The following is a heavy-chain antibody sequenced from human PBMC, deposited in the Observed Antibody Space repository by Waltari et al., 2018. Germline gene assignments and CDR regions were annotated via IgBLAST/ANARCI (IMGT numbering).Heavy chain of an antibody. J-gene: IGHJ5*02. V-gene: IGHV4-39*01. D-gene: IGHD5-18*01. CDR1: GGSIRSGPYY. CDR3: ARHGGESYGYLWVDP. Sequence: QLQLQESGPGLVKPSETLSLTCTVSGGSIRSGPYYWGGIRQPPEKGLEWIGSFHHGGNTFYNPSLKSRVTISVDRSSNQFSLKLYSLTAADTAVYYCARHGGESYGYLWVDPWGQGTLVTVSS. CDR2: FHHGGNT.